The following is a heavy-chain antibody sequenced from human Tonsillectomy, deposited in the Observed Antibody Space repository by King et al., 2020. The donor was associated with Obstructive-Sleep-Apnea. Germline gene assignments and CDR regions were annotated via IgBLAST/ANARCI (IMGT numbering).Heavy chain of an antibody. J-gene: IGHJ6*02. CDR1: GYTFTSYD. CDR3: VRGATLVRGVAMFGYYGMDV. D-gene: IGHD3-10*01. V-gene: IGHV1-8*01. Sequence: QLVQSGAEVKKPGASVKVSCKASGYTFTSYDMNLVRQTTGQGLEWLGWMNPSSGYTGYAQRFQGSVTLTRNTSINTAYMELSRLTSEDTAVYYCVRGATLVRGVAMFGYYGMDVWGQGTTVTVSS. CDR2: MNPSSGYT.